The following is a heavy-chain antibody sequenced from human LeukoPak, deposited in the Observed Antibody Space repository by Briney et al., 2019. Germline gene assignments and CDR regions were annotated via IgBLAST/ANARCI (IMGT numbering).Heavy chain of an antibody. CDR2: IRYDGSNK. Sequence: GGSLRLSCAASGFTFSSYGMHWVRQAPGKGLEWVAFIRYDGSNKYYADSVKGRFTISRDNSKNSLYLQMNSLRAEDTAVYYCARDREYSVGFGDNWFDPWGQGTLVTVSS. CDR1: GFTFSSYG. CDR3: ARDREYSVGFGDNWFDP. V-gene: IGHV3-30*02. D-gene: IGHD2/OR15-2a*01. J-gene: IGHJ5*02.